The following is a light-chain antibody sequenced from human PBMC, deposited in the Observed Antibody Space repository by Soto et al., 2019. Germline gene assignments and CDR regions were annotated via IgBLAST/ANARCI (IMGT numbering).Light chain of an antibody. CDR2: EVS. CDR1: SSDVGAYKY. Sequence: QSALTQPPSASGSPGQSVTISCTGTSSDVGAYKYVSWYQQHPGKAPKVIIYEVSKRPSGVPDRFSGSKSGNTASLTVSGLQAEDEADYYCSSYGGSSNLYVFGTGTQLTVL. CDR3: SSYGGSSNLYV. J-gene: IGLJ1*01. V-gene: IGLV2-8*01.